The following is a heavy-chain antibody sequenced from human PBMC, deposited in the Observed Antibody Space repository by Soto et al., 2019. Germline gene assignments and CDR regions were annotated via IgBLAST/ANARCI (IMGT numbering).Heavy chain of an antibody. CDR1: GDIFSGYS. CDR3: ARDLGSGYDPGDY. Sequence: QVQLVQSGAEVKKPGSSVKVSCKTSGDIFSGYSISWVRQAPGQGLEWRGGINPIFGTTNYAQKFDGRVTITADKSTSTVYMDLYSLKSEDTAMYYCARDLGSGYDPGDYWGQGTLVTVSS. CDR2: INPIFGTT. D-gene: IGHD5-12*01. J-gene: IGHJ4*02. V-gene: IGHV1-69*14.